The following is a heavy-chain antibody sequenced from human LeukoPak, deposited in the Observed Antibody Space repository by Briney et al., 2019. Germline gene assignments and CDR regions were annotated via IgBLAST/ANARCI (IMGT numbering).Heavy chain of an antibody. Sequence: GASVKVSCKASGYTFTGYYIHWVRQAPGQGLEWMGWINPNSGGTNYAQKFQGRVTMTRDTSISTAYMELSRLRSDETAVYYCARVRGGDYSVQPRDFDYWGQGTLVTVSS. CDR1: GYTFTGYY. CDR3: ARVRGGDYSVQPRDFDY. D-gene: IGHD4-17*01. CDR2: INPNSGGT. J-gene: IGHJ4*02. V-gene: IGHV1-2*02.